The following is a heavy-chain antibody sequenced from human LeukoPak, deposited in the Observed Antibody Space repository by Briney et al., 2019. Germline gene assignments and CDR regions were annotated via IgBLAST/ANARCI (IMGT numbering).Heavy chain of an antibody. Sequence: GGSLRLSCAASGFTFSSYALNWVRQAPGKGLEWVSTISGSGGTTYYADSVKGRFTISRDNSKNTLYLQMNSLRAEDTAVYYCASSPYLTGYYSRGYYYGMDVWGQGTTVTVSS. D-gene: IGHD3-9*01. V-gene: IGHV3-23*01. J-gene: IGHJ6*02. CDR3: ASSPYLTGYYSRGYYYGMDV. CDR2: ISGSGGTT. CDR1: GFTFSSYA.